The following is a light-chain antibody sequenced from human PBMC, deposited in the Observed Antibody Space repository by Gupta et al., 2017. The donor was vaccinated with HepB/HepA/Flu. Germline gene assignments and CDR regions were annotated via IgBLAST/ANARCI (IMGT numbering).Light chain of an antibody. J-gene: IGKJ3*01. CDR2: GAS. CDR3: QQYGSSPPWFT. CDR1: QSVSSSY. V-gene: IGKV3-20*01. Sequence: EIVLTQSPGTLSLSPGERATLSCRASQSVSSSYLAWYQQKPGQAPRLLIYGASSRATGIPDRFSGSGSGTDFTLTISRLGPEDFAVYYCQQYGSSPPWFTFGPGTKVDIK.